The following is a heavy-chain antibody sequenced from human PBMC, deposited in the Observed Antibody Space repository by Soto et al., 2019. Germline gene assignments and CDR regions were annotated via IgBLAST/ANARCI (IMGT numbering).Heavy chain of an antibody. CDR2: MNPNSGNT. J-gene: IGHJ6*02. Sequence: GASVKVSCKASGYNFTSYDINWVRQATGQGLEWMGWMNPNSGNTGYAQKFQGRVTMTRNTSISTAYMELSSLRSEDTAVYYCARGRYYYDSSGYYYYYYYGMDVWGQGTTVTVSS. V-gene: IGHV1-8*01. CDR1: GYNFTSYD. CDR3: ARGRYYYDSSGYYYYYYYGMDV. D-gene: IGHD3-22*01.